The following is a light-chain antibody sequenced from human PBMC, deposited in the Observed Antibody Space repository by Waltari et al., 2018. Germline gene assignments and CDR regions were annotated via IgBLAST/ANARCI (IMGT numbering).Light chain of an antibody. Sequence: DIVMTQSPLSLPVTPGEPASISCRSSQSLLHSNGYSYLDWYRQKPGQSPQLLIYLGSNRASGVPDRFSGSGSGTDFTLKISRVEAEDVGVYYCMQALQTPATFGPGTKVDIK. J-gene: IGKJ3*01. CDR1: QSLLHSNGYSY. CDR3: MQALQTPAT. V-gene: IGKV2-28*01. CDR2: LGS.